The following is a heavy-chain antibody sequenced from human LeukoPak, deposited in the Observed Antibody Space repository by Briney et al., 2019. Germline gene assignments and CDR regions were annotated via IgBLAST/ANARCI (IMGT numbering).Heavy chain of an antibody. V-gene: IGHV3-11*04. CDR2: ISSNGRTM. J-gene: IGHJ5*02. CDR3: ARGSFMFDP. CDR1: GFSYYY. D-gene: IGHD3-10*01. Sequence: GGSLRLSCAASGFSYYYMSWVRQAPGKGLEWISYISSNGRTMYYADSVKGRFTISRDNSKNSLYLQMNSLRAEDTAVYYCARGSFMFDPWGQGTLVTVSS.